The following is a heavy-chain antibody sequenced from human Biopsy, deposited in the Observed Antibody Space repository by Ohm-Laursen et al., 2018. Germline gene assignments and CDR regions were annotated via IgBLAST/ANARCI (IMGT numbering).Heavy chain of an antibody. J-gene: IGHJ4*02. Sequence: GTLSLTCTVSGDSVSNNFWTWIRQPPGKTLEWIAYKFYRGTTTYNPSLKGRVIVSADPPKGQISLKLTSVTASDTAIYYCARLTRRGNIIFFDYWGQGTLVAVSS. CDR3: ARLTRRGNIIFFDY. CDR2: KFYRGTT. D-gene: IGHD1-26*01. V-gene: IGHV4-59*08. CDR1: GDSVSNNF.